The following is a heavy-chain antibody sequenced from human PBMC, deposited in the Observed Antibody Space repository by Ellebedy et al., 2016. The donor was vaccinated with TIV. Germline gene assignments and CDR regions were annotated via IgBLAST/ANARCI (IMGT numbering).Heavy chain of an antibody. V-gene: IGHV3-23*01. CDR1: GFTFTNYA. D-gene: IGHD6-19*01. CDR3: PKRDLVAGAGEC. CDR2: ISGSGGST. J-gene: IGHJ1*01. Sequence: GGSLRLSXVASGFTFTNYAMGWVRQAPGKGLEWVSLISGSGGSTYYADSVKGRSTISRDNSKNTLYLLMNSLRADDTAVYYCPKRDLVAGAGECWGQGTLVTVSS.